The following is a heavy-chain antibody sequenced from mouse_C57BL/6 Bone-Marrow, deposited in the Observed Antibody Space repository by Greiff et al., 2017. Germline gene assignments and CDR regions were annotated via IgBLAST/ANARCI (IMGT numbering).Heavy chain of an antibody. Sequence: QVQLQQPGAELVMPGASVKLSCKASGYTFTRYWMHWVKQRPGQGLEWIGEIDPSDSYTNYNQKFKGKSTLTVDTSSSTAYMQLSSLTSEDSAVYYCARSGLWPYYAMDYWGQGTSVTVSS. CDR3: ARSGLWPYYAMDY. J-gene: IGHJ4*01. CDR1: GYTFTRYW. D-gene: IGHD1-1*02. V-gene: IGHV1-69*01. CDR2: IDPSDSYT.